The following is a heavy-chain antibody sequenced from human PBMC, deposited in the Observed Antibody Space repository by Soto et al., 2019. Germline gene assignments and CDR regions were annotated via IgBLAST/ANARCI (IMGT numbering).Heavy chain of an antibody. V-gene: IGHV4-39*01. D-gene: IGHD3-3*01. CDR2: IYYSRST. Sequence: KASETLSLACTVYGGSISSSSYYWGWIRQPPGKGLEWIGSIYYSRSTYYNPSLKSRVTISVDTSKTQFSLKLSSVTAADTAAYYCSRQKTYDFWSGAHVTDWFDPWGQGTLVTVSS. CDR3: SRQKTYDFWSGAHVTDWFDP. CDR1: GGSISSSSYY. J-gene: IGHJ5*02.